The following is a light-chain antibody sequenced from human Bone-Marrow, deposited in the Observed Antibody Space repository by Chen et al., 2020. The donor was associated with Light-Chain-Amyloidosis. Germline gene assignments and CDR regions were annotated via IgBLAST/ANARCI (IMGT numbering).Light chain of an antibody. V-gene: IGLV2-11*01. CDR1: SSDVGGYNY. CDR3: SSYAGSHIYV. CDR2: DVS. Sequence: QSALTQPRSVSGSPGQTVTISSTGGSSDVGGYNYVSWYQQYAGKAPKVMIYDVSQRPSGVPDRFSGSKFGNTASLTISGLQTEDEADYYCSSYAGSHIYVFGTGTKVIV. J-gene: IGLJ1*01.